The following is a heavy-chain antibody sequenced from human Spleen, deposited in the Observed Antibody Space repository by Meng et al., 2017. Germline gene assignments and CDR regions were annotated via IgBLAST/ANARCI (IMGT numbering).Heavy chain of an antibody. J-gene: IGHJ1*01. CDR3: ARSQH. V-gene: IGHV1-69*01. CDR1: GRASRSYA. CDR2: IIPIFGTA. Sequence: VQLVQVGAEWRKPGSSVKGYCMTSGRASRSYAISWVRQAPGQGLEWMGGIIPIFGTANYAQKFQGRVTITADESTSTAYMELSSLRSEDTAVYYCARSQHWGQGTLVTVSS.